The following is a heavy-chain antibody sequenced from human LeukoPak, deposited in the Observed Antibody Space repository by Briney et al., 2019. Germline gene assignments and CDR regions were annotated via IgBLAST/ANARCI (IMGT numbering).Heavy chain of an antibody. CDR2: IIPVFDTA. Sequence: ASVKVSCKASGDTFSNYDVTWVRQAPRQGLEWMGRIIPVFDTAKYAQNFQGRVTMTTDESSSTAYMELYSLRSEDTAVYYCALSAEKQLVYFDFWGQGTLLTVSS. D-gene: IGHD6-13*01. CDR3: ALSAEKQLVYFDF. V-gene: IGHV1-69*05. CDR1: GDTFSNYD. J-gene: IGHJ4*02.